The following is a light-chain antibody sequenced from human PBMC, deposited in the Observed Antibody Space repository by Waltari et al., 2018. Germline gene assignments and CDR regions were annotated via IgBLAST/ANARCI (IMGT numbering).Light chain of an antibody. CDR2: YKSDSDK. Sequence: LSASPGASASLTCTLRSGINVGTYRIYWYQQKPGSPPQYLLRYKSDSDKQQGSGVPSRFSGSKDASANAGILLISGLQSEDEADYYCMIWHSSAVVFGGGTKLTVL. V-gene: IGLV5-45*01. CDR1: SGINVGTYR. J-gene: IGLJ2*01. CDR3: MIWHSSAVV.